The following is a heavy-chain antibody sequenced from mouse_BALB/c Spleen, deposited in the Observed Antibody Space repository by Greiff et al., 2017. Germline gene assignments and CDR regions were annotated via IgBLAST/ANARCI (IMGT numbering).Heavy chain of an antibody. CDR2: INPSTGYT. Sequence: QVQLKESGAELAKPGASVKMSCKASGYTFTSYWMHWVKQRPGQGLEWIGYINPSTGYTEYNQKFKDKATLTADKSSSTAYMQLSSLTSEDSAVYYCARPIYYGNYDYWGQGTTLTVSS. CDR3: ARPIYYGNYDY. J-gene: IGHJ2*01. CDR1: GYTFTSYW. V-gene: IGHV1-7*01. D-gene: IGHD2-1*01.